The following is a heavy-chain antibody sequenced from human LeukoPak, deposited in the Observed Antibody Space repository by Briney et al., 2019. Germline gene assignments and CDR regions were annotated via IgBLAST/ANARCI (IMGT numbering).Heavy chain of an antibody. J-gene: IGHJ4*02. Sequence: GGSLRLSCAASGFPFSSYAMTWVRQAPGKGLEWVSSISGSGGSTYYADSVKGRFTISRDNSKNTLYLQMNSLRAEDTAVYYCAKVFKRGVTMVRGVTGWEWGQGTLVTVSS. CDR2: ISGSGGST. CDR3: AKVFKRGVTMVRGVTGWE. CDR1: GFPFSSYA. V-gene: IGHV3-23*01. D-gene: IGHD3-10*01.